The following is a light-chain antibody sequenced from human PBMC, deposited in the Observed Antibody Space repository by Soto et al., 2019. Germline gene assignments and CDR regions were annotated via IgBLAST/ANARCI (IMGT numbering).Light chain of an antibody. J-gene: IGKJ4*01. CDR3: QQYNDWPLT. CDR2: AAS. CDR1: QSVSSS. V-gene: IGKV3-15*01. Sequence: EIVMTQSPATLSVSPGERATLPCRASQSVSSSLAWYQQKPGQAPRLLIYAASTRATGIPARFSGSGSGTEFTLTISSLQSEDFAVYYCQQYNDWPLTFGGGTKVDIK.